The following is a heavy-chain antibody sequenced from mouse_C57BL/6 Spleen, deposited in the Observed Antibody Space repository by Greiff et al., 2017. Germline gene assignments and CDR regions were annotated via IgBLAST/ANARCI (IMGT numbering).Heavy chain of an antibody. CDR2: IYPRSGNT. D-gene: IGHD2-1*01. J-gene: IGHJ2*01. CDR3: AEVYGIPDYFDY. Sequence: VQLQQSGAELARPGASVKLSCKASGYTFTSYGISWVKQRNGQGLEWIGEIYPRSGNTYYNEKFKGKATLTADKSSSPAYMELRSLTSEDSAVYFCAEVYGIPDYFDYWGQGTTLTVSS. CDR1: GYTFTSYG. V-gene: IGHV1-81*01.